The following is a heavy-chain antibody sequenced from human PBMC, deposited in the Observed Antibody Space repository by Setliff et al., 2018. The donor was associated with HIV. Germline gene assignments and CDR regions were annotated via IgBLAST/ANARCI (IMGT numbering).Heavy chain of an antibody. D-gene: IGHD6-13*01. J-gene: IGHJ4*02. CDR3: AAASSWDPLLDY. CDR2: INHSGST. Sequence: SETLSLTCAVYGGSFSGYYWSWLRQPPWKGLEWSGEINHSGSTNYNPSLKSRVTILVDTSMDQFSLKLNSVTAEDTAVYYCAAASSWDPLLDYWGQGTLVTVSS. CDR1: GGSFSGYY. V-gene: IGHV4-34*01.